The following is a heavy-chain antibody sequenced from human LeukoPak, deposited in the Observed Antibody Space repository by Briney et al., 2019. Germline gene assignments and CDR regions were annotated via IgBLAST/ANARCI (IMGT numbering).Heavy chain of an antibody. CDR1: GYTFTSYD. D-gene: IGHD6-6*01. CDR3: ARAGLTYSSIAARTFDY. Sequence: ASVKVSCKASGYTFTSYDINWVRQATGQGLEWMGWMNPNSGNTGYAQKFQGRVTMTRNTSISTAYMELSRLRSDDTAVYYCARAGLTYSSIAARTFDYWGQGTLVTVSS. V-gene: IGHV1-8*01. CDR2: MNPNSGNT. J-gene: IGHJ4*02.